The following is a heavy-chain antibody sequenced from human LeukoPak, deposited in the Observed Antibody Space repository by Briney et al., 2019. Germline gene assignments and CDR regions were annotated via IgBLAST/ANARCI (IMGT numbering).Heavy chain of an antibody. V-gene: IGHV1-18*01. Sequence: ASVKVSCKASGYTFTSYGISWVRQAPGQGLEWMGWISAYNGNTNYAQKLQGRVTMTTDTSTSTAYMELRSLSSADTAVYYCARVPSNPNYDFWSGYYFDYWGQGTLVTVSS. CDR3: ARVPSNPNYDFWSGYYFDY. CDR1: GYTFTSYG. J-gene: IGHJ4*02. D-gene: IGHD3-3*01. CDR2: ISAYNGNT.